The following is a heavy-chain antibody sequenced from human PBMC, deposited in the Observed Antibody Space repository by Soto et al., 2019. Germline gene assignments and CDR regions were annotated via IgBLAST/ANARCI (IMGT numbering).Heavy chain of an antibody. Sequence: SETLSLTCTVSGGSISSGDYYWSWIRQPPGKGLEWIGYIYYSGSTYYNPSLKSRVTISVDTSKNQFSLKLSSVTAADTAVYYCARGRIVVVAGNWFDPWGQGTLVT. V-gene: IGHV4-30-4*01. CDR2: IYYSGST. D-gene: IGHD2-21*02. CDR1: GGSISSGDYY. CDR3: ARGRIVVVAGNWFDP. J-gene: IGHJ5*02.